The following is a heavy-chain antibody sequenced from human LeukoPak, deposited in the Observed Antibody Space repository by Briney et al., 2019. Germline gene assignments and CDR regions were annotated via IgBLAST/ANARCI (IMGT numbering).Heavy chain of an antibody. CDR1: GFNFSTYG. J-gene: IGHJ3*02. CDR3: AKDRMYLYYYDSSGYYHDAFDI. Sequence: PGGSLRLSCAASGFNFSTYGMHWVRQAPGKGLEWVAFIRYDGSNKYYADSVKGRFTISRDNSKNTLYLQMNSLRAEDTAVYYCAKDRMYLYYYDSSGYYHDAFDIWGQGTMVTVSS. CDR2: IRYDGSNK. V-gene: IGHV3-30*02. D-gene: IGHD3-22*01.